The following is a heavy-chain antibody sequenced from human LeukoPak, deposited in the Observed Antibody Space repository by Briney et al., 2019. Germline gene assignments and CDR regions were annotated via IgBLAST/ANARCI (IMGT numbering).Heavy chain of an antibody. CDR3: ARGPSSSWSIDY. CDR2: IYYSGST. Sequence: SETLSLTCTVSGGSISSYYWSWIRQPPGKGLEWIGYIYYSGSTNYNPSLKSRVTISVDTSKNQFSLKLSSVTAADTAVYYCARGPSSSWSIDYWGQGTLVTVSS. V-gene: IGHV4-59*01. J-gene: IGHJ4*02. CDR1: GGSISSYY. D-gene: IGHD6-13*01.